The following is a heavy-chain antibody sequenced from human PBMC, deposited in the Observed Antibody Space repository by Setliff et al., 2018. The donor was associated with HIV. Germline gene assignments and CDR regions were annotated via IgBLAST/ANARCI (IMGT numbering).Heavy chain of an antibody. V-gene: IGHV3-73*01. Sequence: PGGSLRLSCAASGFSNSALHWVRQAPGKGLEWVGRIRSKANNYATECGASVKGRFIISRDDSKNMAYLQMNSLRTEDTAIYYCTRHRGSFDYWGLGTLVTVSS. J-gene: IGHJ4*02. CDR1: GFSNSA. D-gene: IGHD1-26*01. CDR3: TRHRGSFDY. CDR2: IRSKANNYAT.